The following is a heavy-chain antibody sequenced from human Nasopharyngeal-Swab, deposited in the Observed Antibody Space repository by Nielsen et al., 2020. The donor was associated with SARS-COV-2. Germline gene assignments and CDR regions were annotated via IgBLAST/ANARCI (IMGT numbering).Heavy chain of an antibody. J-gene: IGHJ6*02. CDR3: ANWRGPDADYYYYGMDV. CDR1: GGTFSSYG. V-gene: IGHV1-18*01. CDR2: ISAYNGNT. D-gene: IGHD3-3*01. Sequence: ASVKVSCKASGGTFSSYGISWVRQAPGQGLEWMGWISAYNGNTNYAQKLQGRVTMTTDTSTSTAYMELRSLRSDDTAVYYCANWRGPDADYYYYGMDVWGQGTTVTVSS.